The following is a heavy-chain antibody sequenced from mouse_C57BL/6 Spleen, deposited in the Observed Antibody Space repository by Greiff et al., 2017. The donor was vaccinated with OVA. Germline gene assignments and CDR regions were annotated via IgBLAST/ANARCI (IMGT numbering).Heavy chain of an antibody. Sequence: QVQLQQPGAELVRPGSSVKLSCKASGYTFTSYWMHWVKQRPIQGLEWIGNIDPSDSETHYNQKFKDKATLTVDKSSSTAYMQLSSLTSEDSAVYYCARERGYSELAYWGQGTLVTVSA. CDR1: GYTFTSYW. CDR3: ARERGYSELAY. V-gene: IGHV1-52*01. CDR2: IDPSDSET. J-gene: IGHJ3*01. D-gene: IGHD2-3*01.